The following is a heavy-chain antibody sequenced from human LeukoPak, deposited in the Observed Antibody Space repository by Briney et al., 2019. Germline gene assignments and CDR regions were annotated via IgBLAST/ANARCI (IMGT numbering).Heavy chain of an antibody. J-gene: IGHJ4*02. CDR3: TKVRTAFTALAHYFDY. CDR2: IQYDGINK. D-gene: IGHD5-18*01. Sequence: GGSLRLSCAASRFTFSSYGMHWVRQTPGEGLEWVAFIQYDGINKYYADSVKGRFTISRDNSKNTLYLQMNRLRPEDTAVYYCTKVRTAFTALAHYFDYWGQGTLVTVSS. V-gene: IGHV3-30*02. CDR1: RFTFSSYG.